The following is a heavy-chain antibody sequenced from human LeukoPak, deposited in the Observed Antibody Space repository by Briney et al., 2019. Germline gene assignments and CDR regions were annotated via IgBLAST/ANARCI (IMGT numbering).Heavy chain of an antibody. V-gene: IGHV4-31*03. CDR1: GGSISSGGYY. CDR2: IYYSGST. CDR3: ARGGDIAELLYTEPHYYYYYGMDV. Sequence: SETLSLTCTVSGGSISSGGYYWRWMRQHPGKGLEWIGYIYYSGSTYYNPSLKSRVTISVDTSKNQFSLKLSSVTAADTAVYDCARGGDIAELLYTEPHYYYYYGMDVWGKGTTVTVSP. D-gene: IGHD3-10*01. J-gene: IGHJ6*04.